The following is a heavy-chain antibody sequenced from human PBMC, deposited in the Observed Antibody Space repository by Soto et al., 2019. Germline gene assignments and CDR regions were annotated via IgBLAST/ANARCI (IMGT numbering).Heavy chain of an antibody. Sequence: GGSLRLSCAASGFTFSNYWMTWVRQAPGTGLEWVANIKQDGSVKHYVDSVKGRFTISRDNAKNSLYLQVNSLRSEDTAVYYCARGVTLDYWGQGTLVTVSS. D-gene: IGHD2-21*02. V-gene: IGHV3-7*05. CDR2: IKQDGSVK. J-gene: IGHJ4*02. CDR3: ARGVTLDY. CDR1: GFTFSNYW.